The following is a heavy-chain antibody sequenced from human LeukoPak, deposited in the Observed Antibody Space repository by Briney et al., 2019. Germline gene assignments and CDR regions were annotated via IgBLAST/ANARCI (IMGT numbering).Heavy chain of an antibody. D-gene: IGHD6-19*01. CDR1: GFTFSDYY. V-gene: IGHV3-11*04. CDR3: ARGQWLHPVEPFDY. Sequence: GGSLRLSCAASGFTFSDYYMSWIRQAPGKGLEWVSYISSSGSTIYYADSVKGRFTISRDNAKNSLYLQMDSLRAEDTAVYYCARGQWLHPVEPFDYWGQGTLVTVSS. CDR2: ISSSGSTI. J-gene: IGHJ4*02.